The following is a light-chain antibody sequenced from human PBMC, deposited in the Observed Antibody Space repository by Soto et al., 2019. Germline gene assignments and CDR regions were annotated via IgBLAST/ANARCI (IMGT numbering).Light chain of an antibody. CDR2: SNN. V-gene: IGLV1-44*01. J-gene: IGLJ2*01. CDR1: SSNIGSNP. Sequence: QSVLTQPPSASGTPGQRVTISCSGSSSNIGSNPVNWYQQLPGTAPKLLIFSNNQRPSGVPDRFSGSKSGPSASLAISGLQSEDEADYYCAAWDDSLNGRVFGGGTKLTVL. CDR3: AAWDDSLNGRV.